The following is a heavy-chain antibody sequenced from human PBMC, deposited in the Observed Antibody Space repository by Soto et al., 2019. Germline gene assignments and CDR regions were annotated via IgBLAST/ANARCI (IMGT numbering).Heavy chain of an antibody. CDR3: VRDLDASGSYYTDY. CDR2: ISPHKGNT. J-gene: IGHJ4*02. D-gene: IGHD3-10*01. CDR1: GYTFITIG. V-gene: IGHV1-18*01. Sequence: QVQLVQSGAEVKKPGASVKVSCKASGYTFITIGISWVRQAPGQGLEWMGWISPHKGNTNYAQNFQGRVTMTTDTSTSTAYMELRSLRSDDTAVYYCVRDLDASGSYYTDYWGQGTLVTVSS.